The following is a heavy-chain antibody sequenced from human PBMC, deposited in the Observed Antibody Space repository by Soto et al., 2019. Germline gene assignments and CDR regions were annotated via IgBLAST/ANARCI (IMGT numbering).Heavy chain of an antibody. CDR1: GGTFSSYA. J-gene: IGHJ6*02. CDR3: ARVRGYSYGYEAYYYYGMDV. Sequence: ASVKVSCKASGGTFSSYAISWVRQAPGQGLEWMGGIIPIFGTANYAQKFQGRVTITADKSTSTAYMELSSLRSEDTAVYYCARVRGYSYGYEAYYYYGMDVWGQGTTVTVYS. V-gene: IGHV1-69*06. D-gene: IGHD5-18*01. CDR2: IIPIFGTA.